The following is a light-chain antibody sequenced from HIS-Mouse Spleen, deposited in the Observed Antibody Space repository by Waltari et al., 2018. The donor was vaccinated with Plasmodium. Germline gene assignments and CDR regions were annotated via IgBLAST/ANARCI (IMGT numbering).Light chain of an antibody. V-gene: IGKV3-20*01. CDR3: QQYGSSPYT. CDR2: GAS. Sequence: EIVLTQSPCTLSVSLGERATLSCRASQSVSSSYLAWYQQKPGQAPRLLIYGASSRATGIPDRFSGSGSGTDFTLTISRLEPEDFAVYYCQQYGSSPYTFGQGTKLEIK. CDR1: QSVSSSY. J-gene: IGKJ2*01.